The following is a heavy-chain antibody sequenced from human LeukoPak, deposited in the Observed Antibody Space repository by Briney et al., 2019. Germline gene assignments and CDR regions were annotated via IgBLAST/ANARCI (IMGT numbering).Heavy chain of an antibody. CDR1: GGSISSYY. J-gene: IGHJ3*02. Sequence: PSETLSLTCTVSGGSISSYYWSWIRQPPGKGLEWIGYIYYSGSTNYNPSLKSRVTISVDTSKNQFSLKLSSVTAADTAVYDCARPYYDILTGYYIGAFDIWGQGTMVTVSS. V-gene: IGHV4-59*08. D-gene: IGHD3-9*01. CDR3: ARPYYDILTGYYIGAFDI. CDR2: IYYSGST.